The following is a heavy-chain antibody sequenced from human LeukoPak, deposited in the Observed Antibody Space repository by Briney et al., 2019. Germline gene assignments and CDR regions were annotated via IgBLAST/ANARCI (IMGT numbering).Heavy chain of an antibody. V-gene: IGHV4-4*02. CDR3: ARGVGSSGWYTILFDY. CDR2: IYRSGST. Sequence: SETLSLTCAVSGGSISSSNWWSWVRQPPGKGLEWIGEIYRSGSTNYNPSLKSRVTISVDKSKNQFSLKLSSVTAADTAVYSCARGVGSSGWYTILFDYWGQGTLVTVSS. D-gene: IGHD6-19*01. CDR1: GGSISSSNW. J-gene: IGHJ4*02.